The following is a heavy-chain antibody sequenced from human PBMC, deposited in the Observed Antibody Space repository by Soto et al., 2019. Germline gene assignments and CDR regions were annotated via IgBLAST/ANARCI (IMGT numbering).Heavy chain of an antibody. CDR3: ARDHHRYYDTSGYYPYFDF. CDR2: IYYTGST. J-gene: IGHJ4*02. V-gene: IGHV4-61*01. CDR1: GGSVNTAPYH. D-gene: IGHD3-22*01. Sequence: SSETLSLTCTVSGGSVNTAPYHWSWIRQSPRNGLEWIGNIYYTGSTNYNPSFESRVAISLDTSNNQFSLRLTSLTAADTAVYFCARDHHRYYDTSGYYPYFDFWGQGTLVTVSS.